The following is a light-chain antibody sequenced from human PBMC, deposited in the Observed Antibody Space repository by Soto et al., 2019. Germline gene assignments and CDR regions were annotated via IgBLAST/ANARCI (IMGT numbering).Light chain of an antibody. V-gene: IGKV1-5*01. Sequence: IQLTQSPSSLSASVGDRVTITCRASQVINSFLAWYQQKPGKAPKLLIYAASSLQTGVPSRFSGSGSGTEFTLTISSLQPDDFATYYCQQYNSYSQTFGQGTKVDIK. CDR3: QQYNSYSQT. J-gene: IGKJ1*01. CDR1: QVINSF. CDR2: AAS.